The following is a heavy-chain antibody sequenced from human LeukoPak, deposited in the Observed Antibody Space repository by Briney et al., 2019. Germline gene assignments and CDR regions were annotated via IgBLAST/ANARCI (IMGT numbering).Heavy chain of an antibody. Sequence: GASVKVSCKASGYTFTSYGINWVRQATGQGLEWMGWMNPNSGNTGYAQKFQGRVTMTRNTSISTAYMELSSLRSEDTAVYYCARDCDIAVAGFDYFDYWGQGTLVTVSS. D-gene: IGHD6-19*01. V-gene: IGHV1-8*01. CDR2: MNPNSGNT. J-gene: IGHJ4*02. CDR3: ARDCDIAVAGFDYFDY. CDR1: GYTFTSYG.